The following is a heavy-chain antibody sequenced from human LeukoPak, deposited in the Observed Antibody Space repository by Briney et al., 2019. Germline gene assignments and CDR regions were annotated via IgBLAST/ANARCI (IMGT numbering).Heavy chain of an antibody. D-gene: IGHD6-13*01. V-gene: IGHV3-64*01. Sequence: PGGSLRLSCAASGFTFSSYAMHWVRQAPGEGLEYVSAISSNGGSTYYANSLKGRFTTSRDNSKNTLYLQMCSLRAEDMAVYYCARVYSSSWYSAFDIWGQGTMVTVSS. CDR1: GFTFSSYA. CDR2: ISSNGGST. CDR3: ARVYSSSWYSAFDI. J-gene: IGHJ3*02.